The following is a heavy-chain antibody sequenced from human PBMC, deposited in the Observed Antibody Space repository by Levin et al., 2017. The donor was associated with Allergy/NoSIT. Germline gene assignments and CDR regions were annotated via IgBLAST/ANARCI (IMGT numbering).Heavy chain of an antibody. CDR2: ISYDGSNK. Sequence: GGSLRLSCAASGFTFSSYGMHWVRQAPGKGLEWVAVISYDGSNKYYADSVKGRFTISRDNSKNTLYLQMNSLRAEDTAVYYCAKAWAAGGFTYYYGSGIDYWGQGTLVTVSS. D-gene: IGHD3-10*01. CDR3: AKAWAAGGFTYYYGSGIDY. V-gene: IGHV3-30*18. J-gene: IGHJ4*02. CDR1: GFTFSSYG.